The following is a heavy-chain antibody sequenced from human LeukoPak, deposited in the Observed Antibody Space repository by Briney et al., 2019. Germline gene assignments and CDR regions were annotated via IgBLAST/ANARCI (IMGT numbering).Heavy chain of an antibody. CDR2: ISSSSSYI. D-gene: IGHD3-3*01. Sequence: RGSLRLSCAASGFTFSSYSMNWVRQAPGKGLEWVSSISSSSSYIYYADSVKGRFTISRDNSKNTLYLQMNSLRAEDTAVYYCARDNDNYDFWSGLFDYWGQGTLVTVSS. CDR1: GFTFSSYS. CDR3: ARDNDNYDFWSGLFDY. J-gene: IGHJ4*02. V-gene: IGHV3-21*01.